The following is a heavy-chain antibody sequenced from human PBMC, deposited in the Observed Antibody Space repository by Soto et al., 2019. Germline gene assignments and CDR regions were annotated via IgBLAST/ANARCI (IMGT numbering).Heavy chain of an antibody. D-gene: IGHD1-26*01. CDR2: IIPIFGTA. CDR1: GGTFSSYA. Sequence: QVQLVQSGAEVKKPASSVKVSCKASGGTFSSYAISWVRQAPGQGLEWMGGIIPIFGTANYAQKLQGRVTITADESTSTAYMELRSLRSEDTVVYYCARHSGSYYYFDYWGQGTLVTVSS. J-gene: IGHJ4*02. CDR3: ARHSGSYYYFDY. V-gene: IGHV1-69*01.